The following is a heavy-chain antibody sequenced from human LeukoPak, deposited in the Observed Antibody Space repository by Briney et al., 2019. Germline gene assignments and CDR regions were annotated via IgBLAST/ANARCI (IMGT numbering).Heavy chain of an antibody. CDR3: ARAIAAAAPYFDY. V-gene: IGHV4-59*01. CDR1: GGSISSYY. D-gene: IGHD6-13*01. J-gene: IGHJ4*02. Sequence: SETLSLTCTVSGGSISSYYWSWIRQPPGKGLEWIGYIYYSGSANYNPSLKSRVTISVDTSKNQFSLKLSSVTAADTAVYYCARAIAAAAPYFDYWGQGTLVTVSS. CDR2: IYYSGSA.